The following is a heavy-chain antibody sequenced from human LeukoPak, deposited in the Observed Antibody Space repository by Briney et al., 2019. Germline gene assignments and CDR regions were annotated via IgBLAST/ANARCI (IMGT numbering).Heavy chain of an antibody. V-gene: IGHV3-30*04. CDR1: GFTFSSYA. CDR2: ISYDGSNK. J-gene: IGHJ5*02. Sequence: GRSLRLSCAASGFTFSSYAMHWVRQAPGKGLEWVALISYDGSNKYYANSVKGRFTISRDNSKNTLYLQMNSLRAEDTAVYYCAKGFNYGDYVAFDPWGQGTLVTVSS. CDR3: AKGFNYGDYVAFDP. D-gene: IGHD4-17*01.